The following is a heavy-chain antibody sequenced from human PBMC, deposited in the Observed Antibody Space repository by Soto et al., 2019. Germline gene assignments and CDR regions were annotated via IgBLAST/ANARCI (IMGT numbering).Heavy chain of an antibody. D-gene: IGHD6-6*01. J-gene: IGHJ4*02. CDR2: IYYSGST. Sequence: SETLSLTCTVSGGSISSYYWSWIRQPPGKGLEWIGYIYYSGSTNYNPSLKSRVTISVDTSKNQFSLKLSSVTAADTAVYYCARVSRTLLWEAALDYWGQGTLVTVSS. CDR3: ARVSRTLLWEAALDY. V-gene: IGHV4-59*01. CDR1: GGSISSYY.